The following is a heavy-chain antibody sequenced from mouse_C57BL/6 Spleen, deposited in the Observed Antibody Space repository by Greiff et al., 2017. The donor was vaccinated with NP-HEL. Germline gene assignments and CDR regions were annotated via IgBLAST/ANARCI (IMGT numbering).Heavy chain of an antibody. Sequence: VQLQQSGPELMKPGASVKISCKATGYTFTGYWIEWVKQRPGHGLEWIGEILPGSGSTNYNEKFKGKGTFTAEKSSNTAYMQLSSLTPEDSAIYYCARADYGSSVWCFDVWGTGTTVTVSS. V-gene: IGHV1-9*01. J-gene: IGHJ1*03. CDR2: ILPGSGST. D-gene: IGHD1-1*01. CDR3: ARADYGSSVWCFDV. CDR1: GYTFTGYW.